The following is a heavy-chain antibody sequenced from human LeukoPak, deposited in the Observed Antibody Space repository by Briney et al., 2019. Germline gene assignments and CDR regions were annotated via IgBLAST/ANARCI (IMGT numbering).Heavy chain of an antibody. V-gene: IGHV4-34*01. Sequence: PSETLSLTCAVYGGSFSGYYWSWIRQPPGKGLEWIGEINHSGSTNYNPSLKSRVTISVDTSKNQFSLKLGSVTAADTAVYYCASTQLRGVMNYTLFDYWGQGTLVTVSS. CDR1: GGSFSGYY. D-gene: IGHD3-3*01. J-gene: IGHJ4*02. CDR3: ASTQLRGVMNYTLFDY. CDR2: INHSGST.